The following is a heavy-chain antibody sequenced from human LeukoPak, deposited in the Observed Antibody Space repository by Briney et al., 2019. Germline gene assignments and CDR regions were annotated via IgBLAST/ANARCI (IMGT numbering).Heavy chain of an antibody. CDR2: IGGSGSNI. V-gene: IGHV3-23*01. Sequence: GGSLRLSCAASGFTFSNYAMSWVRQAPGKGLEWVSLIGGSGSNIYYADSVKGRFTISRDNSKNTLYLQMNSLRAEDTAVYYCARGSTSTWYDYWGQGILVTVSS. D-gene: IGHD6-13*01. CDR1: GFTFSNYA. J-gene: IGHJ4*02. CDR3: ARGSTSTWYDY.